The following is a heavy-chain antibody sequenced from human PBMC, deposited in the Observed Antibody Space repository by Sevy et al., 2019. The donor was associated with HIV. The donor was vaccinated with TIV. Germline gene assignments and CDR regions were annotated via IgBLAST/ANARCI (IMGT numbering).Heavy chain of an antibody. CDR1: GGSVSRSTYY. CDR3: ARHSSMTTVTMNY. Sequence: SQTLSLTCTVSGGSVSRSTYYWGWIRQPPGKGLEWIGSIYYSGSPYYNPSLKSRVTISVDTSKNQFSLKLSSVTAADTAVYYCARHSSMTTVTMNYWGQGTLVTVSS. CDR2: IYYSGSP. J-gene: IGHJ4*02. D-gene: IGHD4-17*01. V-gene: IGHV4-39*01.